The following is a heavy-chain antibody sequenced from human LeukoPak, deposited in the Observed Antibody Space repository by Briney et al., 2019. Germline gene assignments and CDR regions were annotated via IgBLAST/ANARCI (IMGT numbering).Heavy chain of an antibody. V-gene: IGHV3-66*04. D-gene: IGHD5/OR15-5a*01. CDR3: ARRVVYPPGPNDY. Sequence: GGSLRLSCAGSGFTVSSNYMSWVRQAPGKGLEWVSVIDNGGRTFYTDSVKGRFIISRDNSKNTLYLQMNSLRAEDTAVYYCARRVVYPPGPNDYWGQGILVTVSS. CDR1: GFTVSSNY. J-gene: IGHJ4*02. CDR2: IDNGGRT.